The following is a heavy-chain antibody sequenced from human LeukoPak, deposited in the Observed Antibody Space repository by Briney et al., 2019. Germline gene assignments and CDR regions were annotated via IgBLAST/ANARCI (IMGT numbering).Heavy chain of an antibody. CDR2: IYYSGST. Sequence: SETLSLTCTVSGVSISSYYWSWIRQPPGKGLEWIGYIYYSGSTNYNPSLKSRVTISVDTSKNQFSLKLSSVTAADTAVYYCARRRGRDGYNHGLDYWGQGTLVTVSS. D-gene: IGHD5-24*01. J-gene: IGHJ4*02. CDR3: ARRRGRDGYNHGLDY. CDR1: GVSISSYY. V-gene: IGHV4-59*08.